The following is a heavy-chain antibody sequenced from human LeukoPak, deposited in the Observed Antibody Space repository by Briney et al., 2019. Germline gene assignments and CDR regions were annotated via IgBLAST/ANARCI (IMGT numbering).Heavy chain of an antibody. V-gene: IGHV1-69*11. CDR1: GGTFSTYP. Sequence: SVKVSCKASGGTFSTYPINWVRQAPGQGLEWMGRIIPILGQSNYAQKFQDTVSITADEFTDTAYMELSSLRSEDTAVYYCATGTSYRDSFDVWGQGTMVTVSS. CDR2: IIPILGQS. D-gene: IGHD3/OR15-3a*01. J-gene: IGHJ3*01. CDR3: ATGTSYRDSFDV.